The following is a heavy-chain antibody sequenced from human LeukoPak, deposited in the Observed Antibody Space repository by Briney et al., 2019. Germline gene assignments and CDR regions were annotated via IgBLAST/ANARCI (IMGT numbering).Heavy chain of an antibody. CDR3: ARFNYDILTGYGNFDY. J-gene: IGHJ4*02. CDR1: GFTFSSYE. Sequence: SGGSLRLSCAASGFTFSSYEMNWVRQAPGKGLEWVSYISSSGRTIYYADSVKGRFTISRDNAKNSLYLQMNSLRAEDTAVYYCARFNYDILTGYGNFDYWGQGTLVTVSS. V-gene: IGHV3-48*03. D-gene: IGHD3-9*01. CDR2: ISSSGRTI.